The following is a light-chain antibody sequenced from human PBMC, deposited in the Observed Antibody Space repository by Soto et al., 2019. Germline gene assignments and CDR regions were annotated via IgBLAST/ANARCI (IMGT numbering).Light chain of an antibody. CDR2: RNN. V-gene: IGLV1-47*01. Sequence: QSVLTQPPSASGTPGQRVTFSCSGGRSNIGSNYVFWYQQFPGTAPKLLIYRNNQRPSEVPDRFSGSKSGTSASLAISGLRSEDEADYYCTSWDDSLYHVVFGGGTKLTVL. J-gene: IGLJ2*01. CDR1: RSNIGSNY. CDR3: TSWDDSLYHVV.